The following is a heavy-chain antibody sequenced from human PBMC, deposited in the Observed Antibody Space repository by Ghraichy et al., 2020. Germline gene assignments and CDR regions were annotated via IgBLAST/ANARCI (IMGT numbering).Heavy chain of an antibody. D-gene: IGHD6-19*01. J-gene: IGHJ4*02. CDR3: AIEAVAGNYFDY. CDR2: ISSSGYTV. V-gene: IGHV3-11*01. Sequence: GGSLRLSCAASGFTFSDYYMSWIRQAPGKGLEWVSYISSSGYTVYYADSVKGRFTISRDNAKHSLYLQMNSLRAEDTAVYYCAIEAVAGNYFDYWGQGTLVTVSS. CDR1: GFTFSDYY.